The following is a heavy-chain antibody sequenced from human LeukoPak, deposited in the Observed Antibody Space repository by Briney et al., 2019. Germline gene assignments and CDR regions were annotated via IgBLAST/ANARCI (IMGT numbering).Heavy chain of an antibody. J-gene: IGHJ3*01. D-gene: IGHD7-27*01. Sequence: SETLSLTCAVYGGSFSGYYWSWIRQPPGKGLEWIGEIIPLGSACYNPSLKSRVTISIDTSKNQFSLKLSSLTAADTAAYFCARHLTGERAFDVWGQGTVVTVSS. V-gene: IGHV4-34*12. CDR3: ARHLTGERAFDV. CDR2: IIPLGSA. CDR1: GGSFSGYY.